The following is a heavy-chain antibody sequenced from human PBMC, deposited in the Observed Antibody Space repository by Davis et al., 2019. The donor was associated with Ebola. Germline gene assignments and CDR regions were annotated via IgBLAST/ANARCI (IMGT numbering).Heavy chain of an antibody. D-gene: IGHD4-17*01. CDR1: GGSISPYY. Sequence: PSETLSLTCTVSGGSISPYYWSWIRQPPGKGLEWIGYIEYSGRTEYIPSLNSRVTISVDTSKNQFSLKLSSVTAADTAVYYCARGVYGAYFDYWGQGTLVTVSS. V-gene: IGHV4-59*01. CDR3: ARGVYGAYFDY. CDR2: IEYSGRT. J-gene: IGHJ4*02.